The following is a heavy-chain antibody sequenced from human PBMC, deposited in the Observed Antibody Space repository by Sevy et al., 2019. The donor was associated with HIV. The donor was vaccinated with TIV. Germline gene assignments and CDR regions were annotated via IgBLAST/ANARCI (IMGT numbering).Heavy chain of an antibody. CDR2: INHSGST. V-gene: IGHV4-34*01. Sequence: SETLSLTCAVYGGSFSGYYWNWIRESPGKGLEWIGEINHSGSTHYNPSLKSRVTISVDTSKNQFSLRLNSVTAADTAVYYCARAPPVVVVPGAPSWFDPWGQGTLVTVSS. CDR3: ARAPPVVVVPGAPSWFDP. D-gene: IGHD2-2*01. CDR1: GGSFSGYY. J-gene: IGHJ5*02.